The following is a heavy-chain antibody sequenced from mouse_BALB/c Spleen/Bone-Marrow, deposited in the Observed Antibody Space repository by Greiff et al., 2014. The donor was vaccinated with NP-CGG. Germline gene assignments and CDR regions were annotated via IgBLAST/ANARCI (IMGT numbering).Heavy chain of an antibody. D-gene: IGHD1-2*01. J-gene: IGHJ4*01. CDR3: ARDRRITTATYAMDY. V-gene: IGHV5-4*02. CDR2: ISYGGSYT. Sequence: DVKLVESGGGLVKPGGSLKLSCAASRFTFSDYYMYWVRQTPEKRLEWVATISYGGSYTYYPDSVKGRFTISRDNAKNNLYRQMSSLKSEDTAMYYCARDRRITTATYAMDYWGQGTSVTVSS. CDR1: RFTFSDYY.